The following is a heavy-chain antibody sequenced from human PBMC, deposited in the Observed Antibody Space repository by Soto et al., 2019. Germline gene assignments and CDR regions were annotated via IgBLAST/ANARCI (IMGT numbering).Heavy chain of an antibody. CDR3: ARDLVPGYTGFSDY. CDR2: INAYNGNT. D-gene: IGHD5-12*01. Sequence: ASVKVSCKASGYTFTSYAMHWVRQAPGQRLEWMGWINAYNGNTKYAQKLQGRVTLTTDTSSTTAYMELRSLTSDDTAVYYCARDLVPGYTGFSDYWGQGTLVTVSS. V-gene: IGHV1-3*01. CDR1: GYTFTSYA. J-gene: IGHJ4*02.